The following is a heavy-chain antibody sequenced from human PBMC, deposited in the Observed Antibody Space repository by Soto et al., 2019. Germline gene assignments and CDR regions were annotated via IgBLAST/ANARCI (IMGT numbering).Heavy chain of an antibody. CDR2: IIPIFGTA. V-gene: IGHV1-69*13. CDR1: GGTFSSYA. CDR3: ARAGFEPYYYYHGMDV. J-gene: IGHJ6*02. Sequence: SVKVSSKASGGTFSSYAISWVRQAPGQGLEWMGGIIPIFGTANYAQKFQGRVTITADESTSTAYMELSSLRSEDTAVYYCARAGFEPYYYYHGMDVWGQGTTVTVSS.